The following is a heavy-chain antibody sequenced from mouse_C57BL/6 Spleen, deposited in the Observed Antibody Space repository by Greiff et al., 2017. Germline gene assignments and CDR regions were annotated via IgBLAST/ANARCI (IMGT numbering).Heavy chain of an antibody. Sequence: EVKLMESGPELVKPGASVKIPCKASGYTFTDYNMDWVKQSHGKSLEWIGDINPNNGGTIYNQKFKGKATLTVDKSSSTAYMELRSLTSEDTAVYYCARSDYGSSWFAYWGQGTLVTVSA. CDR3: ARSDYGSSWFAY. D-gene: IGHD1-1*01. CDR1: GYTFTDYN. CDR2: INPNNGGT. J-gene: IGHJ3*01. V-gene: IGHV1-18*01.